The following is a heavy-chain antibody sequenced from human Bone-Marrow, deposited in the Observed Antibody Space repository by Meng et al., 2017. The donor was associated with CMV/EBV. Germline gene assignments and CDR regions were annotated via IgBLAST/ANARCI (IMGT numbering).Heavy chain of an antibody. Sequence: ETLSLTCAVSGLIFSKYNMNWVRQAPGKGLEWVSSITSNSGYIYYADSVKGRFTISRDNAKNSLYLQMDSLRAEDTAVYFCARDSAGRRELIRSTSPWAWGQGTLVTVSS. J-gene: IGHJ4*02. D-gene: IGHD1-7*01. V-gene: IGHV3-21*01. CDR3: ARDSAGRRELIRSTSPWA. CDR2: ITSNSGYI. CDR1: GLIFSKYN.